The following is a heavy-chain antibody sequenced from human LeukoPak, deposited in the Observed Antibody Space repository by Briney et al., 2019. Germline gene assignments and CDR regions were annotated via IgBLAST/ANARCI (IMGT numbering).Heavy chain of an antibody. CDR1: SGSISTSNYY. V-gene: IGHV4-39*07. Sequence: SSETLSLTCTVSSGSISTSNYYWGWVRQPPGKALEWIGNIFYSGSTYYSPSLKSRVTISLDTSRNQFSLKLNSVTAADTAVYFCARGRVSSSTWYSTYYYYFYMDVWGKGTTVTVSS. J-gene: IGHJ6*03. CDR3: ARGRVSSSTWYSTYYYYFYMDV. CDR2: IFYSGST. D-gene: IGHD1-1*01.